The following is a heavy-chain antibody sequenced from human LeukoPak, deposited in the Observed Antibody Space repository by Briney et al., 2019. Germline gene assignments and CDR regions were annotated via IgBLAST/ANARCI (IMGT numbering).Heavy chain of an antibody. CDR2: IYTSGST. Sequence: PSETLSLTCTVSGGSISSSGYYWSWIRQPAGKGLEWIGRIYTSGSTNYNPSLKSRVTISVDTSKNQFSLKLSSVTAADTAVYYCARVWYGSGSSRPYYYYYMDVWGKGTTVTVSS. CDR1: GGSISSSGYY. D-gene: IGHD3-10*01. V-gene: IGHV4-61*02. J-gene: IGHJ6*03. CDR3: ARVWYGSGSSRPYYYYYMDV.